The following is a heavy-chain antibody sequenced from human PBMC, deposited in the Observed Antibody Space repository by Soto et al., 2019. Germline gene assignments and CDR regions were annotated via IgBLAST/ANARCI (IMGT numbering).Heavy chain of an antibody. J-gene: IGHJ6*02. CDR1: GGSISSYY. D-gene: IGHD3-16*02. Sequence: SETLSLTCTVSGGSISSYYWSWIRQPPGKGLEWIGDIYYSGSTNYNPSLKSRVTISVDTSKNQFSLKLSSVTAADTAVYYCARAPDSVWGSYRYYYYGMDVWGQGTTVTVSS. V-gene: IGHV4-59*08. CDR2: IYYSGST. CDR3: ARAPDSVWGSYRYYYYGMDV.